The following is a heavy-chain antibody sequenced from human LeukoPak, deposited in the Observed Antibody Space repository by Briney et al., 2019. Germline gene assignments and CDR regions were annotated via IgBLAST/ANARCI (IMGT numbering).Heavy chain of an antibody. Sequence: ASVKVSCKASGYTFTTYYMHWVRQAPGQGLEWMGIINPSGGSTSYAQKFQGRVTMTRDTSTSTVYMELSSLRSGDTAVYYCARDRQGFVDYWGQGTLVTVSS. J-gene: IGHJ4*02. V-gene: IGHV1-46*01. CDR2: INPSGGST. CDR1: GYTFTTYY. CDR3: ARDRQGFVDY.